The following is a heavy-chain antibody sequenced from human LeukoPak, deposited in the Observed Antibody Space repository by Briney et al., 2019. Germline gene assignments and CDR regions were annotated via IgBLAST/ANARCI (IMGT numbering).Heavy chain of an antibody. Sequence: GGSLRLSCGASGFTFSGYGMHWVRQAPGKGLEWVAFIRNDGSNKYYADSVKGRFTVSRDNSINTLYLQIGSLRPKDTALYYCAKDQSSFCSRSSCYALHYWGQGTLVAVSS. CDR3: AKDQSSFCSRSSCYALHY. V-gene: IGHV3-30*02. J-gene: IGHJ4*02. CDR1: GFTFSGYG. D-gene: IGHD2-2*01. CDR2: IRNDGSNK.